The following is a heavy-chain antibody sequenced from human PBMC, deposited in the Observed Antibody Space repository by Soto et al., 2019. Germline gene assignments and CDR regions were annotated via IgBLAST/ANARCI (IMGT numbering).Heavy chain of an antibody. CDR3: ARDHSRITYYDSSGYYPNWFDP. D-gene: IGHD3-22*01. J-gene: IGHJ5*02. CDR1: GGTFSSYA. CDR2: IIPIFGTA. Sequence: ASVKVSCKASGGTFSSYAISWVRQAPGQGLEWMGGIIPIFGTANYAQKFQGRVTITADESTSTAYMELSSLRSEDTVVYYCARDHSRITYYDSSGYYPNWFDPWGQGTLVTVSS. V-gene: IGHV1-69*13.